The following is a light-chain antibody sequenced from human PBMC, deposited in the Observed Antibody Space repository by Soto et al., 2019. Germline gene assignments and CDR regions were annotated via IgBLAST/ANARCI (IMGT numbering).Light chain of an antibody. CDR3: QQFYITPLT. Sequence: DIVMTQSPDSLAASLGERATINCKSSQSVLYRSNNKNFLAWYQQKPGQPPKLLIYWASTRESGVPDRFSGSGSGTDFTLTISSLHAEDVAVYYCQQFYITPLTFGGGTKVEIK. J-gene: IGKJ4*01. V-gene: IGKV4-1*01. CDR2: WAS. CDR1: QSVLYRSNNKNF.